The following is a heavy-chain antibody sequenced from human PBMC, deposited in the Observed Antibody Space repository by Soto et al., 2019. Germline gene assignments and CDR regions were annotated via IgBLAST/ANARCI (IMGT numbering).Heavy chain of an antibody. D-gene: IGHD6-13*01. Sequence: ASVKVSCKASGDTFSSYAISWVRQAPGQGLEWMGGIIPSFGTANYAQKFQGRVTITADESTSTAYMELSSLRSEDTAVYYCARGSGGQQRTGPSYYYGIDVWGQGTTVTVSS. V-gene: IGHV1-69*13. CDR2: IIPSFGTA. CDR3: ARGSGGQQRTGPSYYYGIDV. J-gene: IGHJ6*02. CDR1: GDTFSSYA.